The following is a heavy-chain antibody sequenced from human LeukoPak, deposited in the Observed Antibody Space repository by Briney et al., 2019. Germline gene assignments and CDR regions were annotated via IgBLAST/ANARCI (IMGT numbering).Heavy chain of an antibody. CDR1: GGSISSSNW. V-gene: IGHV4-4*02. CDR3: ARTPVYCSSTSCYRLFDY. D-gene: IGHD2-2*01. Sequence: SETLSLTCAVSGGSISSSNWRSWVRQPPGKGLEWIGEIYHSGSTNYNPSLKSRVTISVDTSKNQFSLNLTSVTAADTAVYYCARTPVYCSSTSCYRLFDYWGQGTLVTVSS. CDR2: IYHSGST. J-gene: IGHJ4*02.